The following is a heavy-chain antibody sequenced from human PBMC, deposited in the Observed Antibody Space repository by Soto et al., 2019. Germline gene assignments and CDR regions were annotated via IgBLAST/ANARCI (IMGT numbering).Heavy chain of an antibody. CDR3: ARDPRAIFGVVISGYYYGMDV. CDR2: INHSGST. V-gene: IGHV4-34*01. D-gene: IGHD3-3*01. CDR1: GGSFSGYY. Sequence: SETLSLTCAVYGGSFSGYYWSWIRQPPGKGLEWIGEINHSGSTNYNPSLKSRVTISVDTSKNQFSLKLSSVTAADTAVYHCARDPRAIFGVVISGYYYGMDVWGQGTTVTVSS. J-gene: IGHJ6*02.